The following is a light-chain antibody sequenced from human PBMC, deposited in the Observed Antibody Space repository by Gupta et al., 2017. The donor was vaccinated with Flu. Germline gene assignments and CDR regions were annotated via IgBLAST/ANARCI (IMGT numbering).Light chain of an antibody. J-gene: IGKJ1*01. CDR1: QSVSSY. V-gene: IGKV3-11*01. CDR3: QQGINWLWT. Sequence: GERATSSCRASQSVSSYLAWYQQKPGQAPKLLIYEASNRATGIPARFSGSGSGTDFTLTISSLEPEDFAIYYCQQGINWLWTFGQGTKLEIK. CDR2: EAS.